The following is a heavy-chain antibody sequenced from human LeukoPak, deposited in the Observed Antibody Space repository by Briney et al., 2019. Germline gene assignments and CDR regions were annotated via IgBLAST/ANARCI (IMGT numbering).Heavy chain of an antibody. CDR1: GYTFTGYY. CDR3: ARDGITIFGVALDY. D-gene: IGHD3-3*01. J-gene: IGHJ4*02. V-gene: IGHV1-2*02. Sequence: ASVKVSCKASGYTFTGYYMHWVRQAPGQGLERMGWINPNSGGTNYAQKFQGRVTMTRDTSISTAYMELSRLRSDDTAVYYCARDGITIFGVALDYWGQGTLVTVSS. CDR2: INPNSGGT.